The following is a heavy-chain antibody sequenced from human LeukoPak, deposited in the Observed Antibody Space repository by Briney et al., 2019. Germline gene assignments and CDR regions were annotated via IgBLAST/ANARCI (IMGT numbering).Heavy chain of an antibody. Sequence: GGSLRLSCAASGFTFSNYAMNWVRQAPGKGLEWVSGISGSGDRASYADSVKGRFTISRDNSKNTLYVQMNSLRAEDTAVYYCARSRAIAAAGSYYYGMDVWGQGTTVTVSS. J-gene: IGHJ6*02. CDR2: ISGSGDRA. CDR3: ARSRAIAAAGSYYYGMDV. D-gene: IGHD6-13*01. CDR1: GFTFSNYA. V-gene: IGHV3-23*01.